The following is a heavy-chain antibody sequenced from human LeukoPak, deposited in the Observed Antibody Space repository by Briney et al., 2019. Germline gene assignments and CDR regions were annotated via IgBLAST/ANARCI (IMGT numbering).Heavy chain of an antibody. CDR1: GGSISNSY. J-gene: IGHJ4*02. Sequence: SETLSLTCTVSGGSISNSYGSWLRQPPGKGLEWIGYIYYRGSTNYNPSLKSRVTISVDTSKNQFSLKLSSVTAADTAVYYCARVHSVYDLGNRKYYYVDYWGQGTLVTVSS. CDR2: IYYRGST. V-gene: IGHV4-59*08. CDR3: ARVHSVYDLGNRKYYYVDY. D-gene: IGHD5/OR15-5a*01.